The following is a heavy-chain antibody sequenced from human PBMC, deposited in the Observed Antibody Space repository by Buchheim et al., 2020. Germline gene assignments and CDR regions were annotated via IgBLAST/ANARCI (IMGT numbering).Heavy chain of an antibody. Sequence: EVQLVESGGGLVKPGGSLRLSCAASGFTFSSYSMNWVRQAPGKGLEWVSSISSSSSYIYYADSVKGRFTISRDNAKNSLYLQMNSLRAEDTSVYYCARDKRLRYFDWLLREYYYYMYVWGKGTT. CDR2: ISSSSSYI. V-gene: IGHV3-21*01. CDR3: ARDKRLRYFDWLLREYYYYMYV. D-gene: IGHD3-9*01. J-gene: IGHJ6*03. CDR1: GFTFSSYS.